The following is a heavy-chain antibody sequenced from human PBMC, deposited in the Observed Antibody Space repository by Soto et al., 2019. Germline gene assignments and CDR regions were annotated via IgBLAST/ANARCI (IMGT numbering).Heavy chain of an antibody. CDR2: ISGSGGST. CDR1: GFTFSSYA. V-gene: IGHV3-23*01. J-gene: IGHJ4*02. D-gene: IGHD4-17*01. Sequence: EVQLLESGGGLVQPGGSLRLSCAASGFTFSSYAMSWVRQAPGKGLEWVSAISGSGGSTYYADSVKGRFTISRDNSKNTLYRQRNRLRAEDTGVYYCAAVTYGSFDYWGQGTLVTVSS. CDR3: AAVTYGSFDY.